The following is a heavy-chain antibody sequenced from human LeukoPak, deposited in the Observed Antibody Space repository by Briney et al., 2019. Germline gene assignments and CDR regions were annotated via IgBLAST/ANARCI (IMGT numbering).Heavy chain of an antibody. V-gene: IGHV3-21*01. Sequence: GGSLRLSCAASGFTFSSYSMNWVRQAPGKGLEWVSSISSSSSYIYYADSVKGRFTISRDNAKNSLYLQMNSLRDEDTAVYYCARDPLEWAKRAFDIWGQGTVVSVSS. D-gene: IGHD3-3*01. CDR2: ISSSSSYI. CDR1: GFTFSSYS. J-gene: IGHJ3*02. CDR3: ARDPLEWAKRAFDI.